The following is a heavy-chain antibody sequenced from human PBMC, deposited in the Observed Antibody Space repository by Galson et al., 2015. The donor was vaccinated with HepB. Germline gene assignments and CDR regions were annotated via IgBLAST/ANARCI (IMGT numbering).Heavy chain of an antibody. CDR1: GGSIISRNW. CDR2: IFHSGTT. D-gene: IGHD3-10*01. CDR3: AVFGGLGSFFHF. J-gene: IGHJ4*02. Sequence: LSLTCAVSGGSIISRNWWSWVRQPPGKGLEWIGDIFHSGTTNLHPSLKSRVTISVDKSKNQFSLKLTSVTAADTAVYYCAVFGGLGSFFHFWGQGTLVTVSS. V-gene: IGHV4-4*02.